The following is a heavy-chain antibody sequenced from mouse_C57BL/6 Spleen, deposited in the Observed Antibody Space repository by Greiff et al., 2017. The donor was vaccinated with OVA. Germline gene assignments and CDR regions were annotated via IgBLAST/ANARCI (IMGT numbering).Heavy chain of an antibody. CDR3: AREDYGGAMDY. V-gene: IGHV3-1*01. D-gene: IGHD2-4*01. CDR1: GYSITSGYD. J-gene: IGHJ4*01. CDR2: ISYSGST. Sequence: EVKLVESGPGMVKPSQSLSLTCTVTGYSITSGYDWHWIRHFPGNKLEWMGYISYSGSTNYNPSLKSRISITHDTSKNHFFLKLNSVTTEDTATYYCAREDYGGAMDYWGQGTSVTVSS.